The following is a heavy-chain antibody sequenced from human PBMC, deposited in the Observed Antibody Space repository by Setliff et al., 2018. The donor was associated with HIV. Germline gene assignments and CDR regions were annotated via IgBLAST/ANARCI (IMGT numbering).Heavy chain of an antibody. J-gene: IGHJ3*02. Sequence: ASVKVSCKASGYTFSRYGISWVRQAPGQGLEWMGWISAYNGNTNYAQKLQGRVTMTTDTSTSTAYMELRSLRSDDTAVYYCASQGWGTAFDIWGQRTMVTVSS. D-gene: IGHD7-27*01. CDR1: GYTFSRYG. CDR2: ISAYNGNT. CDR3: ASQGWGTAFDI. V-gene: IGHV1-18*01.